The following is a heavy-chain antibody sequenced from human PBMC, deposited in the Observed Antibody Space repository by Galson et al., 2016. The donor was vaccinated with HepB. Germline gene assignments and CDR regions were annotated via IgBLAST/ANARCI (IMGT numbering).Heavy chain of an antibody. D-gene: IGHD2-21*02. J-gene: IGHJ4*02. V-gene: IGHV3-7*01. CDR3: VRDGYGGNWYSHYY. CDR1: GFSFSTYW. Sequence: SLRLSCAASGFSFSTYWMSWVRQVPGKGLEWVANIMGDGSEKKYVDSVEGRFIISRDNAKNSLYLQMDSLRGEDTAVYYCVRDGYGGNWYSHYYWSQGTLVIVST. CDR2: IMGDGSEK.